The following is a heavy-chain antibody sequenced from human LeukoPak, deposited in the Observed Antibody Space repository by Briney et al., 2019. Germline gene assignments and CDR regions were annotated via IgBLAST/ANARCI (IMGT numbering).Heavy chain of an antibody. CDR2: ISSSSSYT. V-gene: IGHV3-11*05. D-gene: IGHD3-22*01. CDR1: GFTFSDYY. J-gene: IGHJ4*02. CDR3: AREGYDSSGYYYGW. Sequence: GGSLRLSCAASGFTFSDYYMSWIRQAPGKGLEWVSYISSSSSYTKYADSVKGRFTISRDNAKNSLYLQMDSLRAEDTAVYCCAREGYDSSGYYYGWWGQGTLVTVPS.